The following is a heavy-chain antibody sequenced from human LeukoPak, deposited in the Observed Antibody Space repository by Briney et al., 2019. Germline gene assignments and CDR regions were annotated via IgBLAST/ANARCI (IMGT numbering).Heavy chain of an antibody. D-gene: IGHD5-18*01. V-gene: IGHV4-39*01. Sequence: PSETLSLTCTVSGASISSTSSFWDWIRQPPGQGLEWIGTIYYSGSTYYNPSLKSRVTISVDTSKKQFSLKLSSVTAADTAVYYCARGYSYGYSYYFDYWGQGTLVTVSS. CDR3: ARGYSYGYSYYFDY. CDR2: IYYSGST. CDR1: GASISSTSSF. J-gene: IGHJ4*02.